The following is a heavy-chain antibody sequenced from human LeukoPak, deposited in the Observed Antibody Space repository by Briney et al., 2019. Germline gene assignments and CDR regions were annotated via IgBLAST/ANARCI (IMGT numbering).Heavy chain of an antibody. Sequence: SVKVSCKASGGTFSSYAISWVRQAPGQGLEWMGRIIPIFGIANYAQKFQGRVTITADKSTSTAYMELSSLRSEDTAVYYCARDLRYYSSTSCYQGDGFDPWGQGTLVTVSS. D-gene: IGHD2-2*01. J-gene: IGHJ5*02. V-gene: IGHV1-69*04. CDR1: GGTFSSYA. CDR3: ARDLRYYSSTSCYQGDGFDP. CDR2: IIPIFGIA.